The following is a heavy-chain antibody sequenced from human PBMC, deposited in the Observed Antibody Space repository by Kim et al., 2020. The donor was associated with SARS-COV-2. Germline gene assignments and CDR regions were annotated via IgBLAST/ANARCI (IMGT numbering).Heavy chain of an antibody. CDR3: ARGGQNNLFDY. CDR2: T. D-gene: IGHD3-16*01. V-gene: IGHV1-3*01. Sequence: TKYSQKFQGRVTITRDTSASTAYMELSSLRSEDTAVYYCARGGQNNLFDYWGQGTLVTVSS. J-gene: IGHJ4*02.